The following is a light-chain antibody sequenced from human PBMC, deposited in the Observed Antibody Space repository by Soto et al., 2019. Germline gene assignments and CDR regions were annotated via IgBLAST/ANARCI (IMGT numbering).Light chain of an antibody. J-gene: IGKJ1*01. CDR1: QSVSSN. V-gene: IGKV3-15*01. CDR2: GAS. Sequence: EIVMTQSQPTLSVSPGERANLSCRAIQSVSSNLAWYQQKPGQAPRLLIYGASTRATGIPARFSGSGSGTEFTLTISSLQSEDFSVYYCQHRGTFGQGTKVEIK. CDR3: QHRGT.